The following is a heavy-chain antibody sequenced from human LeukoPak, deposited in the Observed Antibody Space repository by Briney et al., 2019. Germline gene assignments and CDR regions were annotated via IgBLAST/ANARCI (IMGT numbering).Heavy chain of an antibody. Sequence: PGGSLRLSCAASGFNFSSYGMSWVRQAPGKGLEWVSDTSVSGAITYYADSVKGRFTVSRDNSKNMLYLQMNTLSAEDTALYYCAKKVLAAAMNDAMDVWGQGTTVTVSS. V-gene: IGHV3-23*01. D-gene: IGHD2-2*01. J-gene: IGHJ6*02. CDR3: AKKVLAAAMNDAMDV. CDR2: TSVSGAIT. CDR1: GFNFSSYG.